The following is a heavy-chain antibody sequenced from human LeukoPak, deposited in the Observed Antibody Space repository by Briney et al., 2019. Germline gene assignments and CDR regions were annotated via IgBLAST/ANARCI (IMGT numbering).Heavy chain of an antibody. CDR2: INPKTGDT. V-gene: IGHV1-2*02. J-gene: IGHJ6*02. CDR1: GYTFTGQY. Sequence: ATVKVSCKASGYTFTGQYLYWARQTPGQGLEWMGWINPKTGDTDSAQNFQGRVTMTRDTSITTVYMELSSLTSDDTAVYYCARGYYGMDVWGQGTTVTVSS. CDR3: ARGYYGMDV.